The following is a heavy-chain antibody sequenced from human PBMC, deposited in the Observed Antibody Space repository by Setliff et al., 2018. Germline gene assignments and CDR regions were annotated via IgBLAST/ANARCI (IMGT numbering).Heavy chain of an antibody. Sequence: LKISCKGSGYTFTSYWIGWVRQMPGKGLEWLGIIYPSDSHTRYSPSFQGQVTISADRSISTAYLQWSSLKASDTAMYYCARALASAGTVFFDYWGQGTLVTVSS. J-gene: IGHJ4*02. CDR3: ARALASAGTVFFDY. CDR2: IYPSDSHT. V-gene: IGHV5-51*01. D-gene: IGHD6-13*01. CDR1: GYTFTSYW.